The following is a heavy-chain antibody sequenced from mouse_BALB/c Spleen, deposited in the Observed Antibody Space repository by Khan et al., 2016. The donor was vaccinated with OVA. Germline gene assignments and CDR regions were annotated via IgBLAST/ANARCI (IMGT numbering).Heavy chain of an antibody. J-gene: IGHJ3*01. CDR1: GYTFTDYN. Sequence: EVQLQESGPEVVKPGASVKISCKASGYTFTDYNMDWVKQRHGKSLEWIGYFFPNSGGSGYNQKFKTKATLTVDISSNTAYMDLRSLTSEDSAVYYCVRSGYGSFAFWGQGTLVTVS. CDR3: VRSGYGSFAF. V-gene: IGHV1S29*02. D-gene: IGHD1-2*01. CDR2: FFPNSGGS.